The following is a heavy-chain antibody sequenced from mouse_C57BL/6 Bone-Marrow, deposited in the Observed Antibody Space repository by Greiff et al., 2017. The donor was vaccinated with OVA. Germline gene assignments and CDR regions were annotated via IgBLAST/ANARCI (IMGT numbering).Heavy chain of an antibody. Sequence: VQLQQSGAELVRPGASVTLSCKASGYTFTDYEMHWVKQTPVHGLEWIGAIDPETGGTAYNQKFKGKAILTADKSSSTAYMELRSLTSEDSAVYYCTRGRDYSYAMDYWGQVTSVTVSS. CDR1: GYTFTDYE. CDR2: IDPETGGT. CDR3: TRGRDYSYAMDY. V-gene: IGHV1-15*01. J-gene: IGHJ4*01. D-gene: IGHD1-1*01.